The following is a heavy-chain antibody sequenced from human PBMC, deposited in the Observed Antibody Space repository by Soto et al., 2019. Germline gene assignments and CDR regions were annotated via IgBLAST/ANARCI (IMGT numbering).Heavy chain of an antibody. Sequence: QVQLVESGGGVVQPGRSLRLSCAASGFTFSSYGMHWVRQAPGKGLEWVAVISYDGSNKYYADSVKGRFTISRDNSKNTLYLQMNSLRAEDTAVYYSATHLRGLAASDAFGIWGQGTMVTVSS. J-gene: IGHJ3*02. D-gene: IGHD3-3*02. CDR1: GFTFSSYG. V-gene: IGHV3-30*03. CDR2: ISYDGSNK. CDR3: ATHLRGLAASDAFGI.